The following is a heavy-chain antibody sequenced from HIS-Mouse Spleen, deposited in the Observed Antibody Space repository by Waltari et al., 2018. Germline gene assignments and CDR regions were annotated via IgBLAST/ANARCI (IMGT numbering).Heavy chain of an antibody. V-gene: IGHV1-2*02. D-gene: IGHD3-16*02. CDR1: GYTFTGYY. CDR3: IRLGELSLFDY. CDR2: INPNSGGT. Sequence: QVQLVQSGAEVKKPGASVKVSCKASGYTFTGYYMHWVRQAPGQGLEWMGWINPNSGGTTYAQKFQGRVTMTRDTSIRTAYMELSRLRSDDTAVYYCIRLGELSLFDYWGQGTLVTVSS. J-gene: IGHJ4*02.